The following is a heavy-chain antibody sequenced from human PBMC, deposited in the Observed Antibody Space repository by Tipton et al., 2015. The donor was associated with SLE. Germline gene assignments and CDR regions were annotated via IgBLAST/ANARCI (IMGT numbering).Heavy chain of an antibody. CDR1: GYTFTSSW. Sequence: QLVQSGAEVKKPGESLKISCKGSGYTFTSSWIGWVRQVPGKGLEWMGVIWPDDSDTKYSPSFQGHVTISADKSINTAYLQWSSLKASDTAIYYCARPDHGDCVDPFDLWGQGTKVTVSS. J-gene: IGHJ3*01. CDR2: IWPDDSDT. V-gene: IGHV5-51*03. CDR3: ARPDHGDCVDPFDL. D-gene: IGHD4-17*01.